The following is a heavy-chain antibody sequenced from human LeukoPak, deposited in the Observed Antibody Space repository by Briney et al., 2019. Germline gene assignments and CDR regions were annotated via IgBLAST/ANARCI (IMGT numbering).Heavy chain of an antibody. CDR3: ASDCTNGVCSDDAFDI. CDR1: GGTFSSYA. J-gene: IGHJ3*02. D-gene: IGHD2-8*01. CDR2: IIPIFGIA. V-gene: IGHV1-69*04. Sequence: ASVKVSCKASGGTFSSYAISWVRQAPGQGLEWMGRIIPIFGIANYAQKFQGRVTITADKSTSTAYMELSSLRSEDTAVYYCASDCTNGVCSDDAFDIWGQGTMATVSS.